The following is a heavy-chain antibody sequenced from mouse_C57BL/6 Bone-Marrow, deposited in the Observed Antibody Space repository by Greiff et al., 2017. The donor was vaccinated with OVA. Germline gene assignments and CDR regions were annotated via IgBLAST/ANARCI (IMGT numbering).Heavy chain of an antibody. CDR1: GYTFTDYT. J-gene: IGHJ1*03. CDR2: INPNNGGT. D-gene: IGHD1-1*01. V-gene: IGHV1-18*01. Sequence: VQLKESGPELVKPGASVKISCKASGYTFTDYTMDWVKQSHGKSLEWIGDINPNNGGTIYNQKFKGKATMTVDKSSSTAYMELRSLTSEDTAVYYGESLSYYGSSYGYFDVWGTGTTVTVSS. CDR3: ESLSYYGSSYGYFDV.